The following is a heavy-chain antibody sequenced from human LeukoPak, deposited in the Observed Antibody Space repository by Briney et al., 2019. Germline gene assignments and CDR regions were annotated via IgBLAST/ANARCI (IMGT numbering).Heavy chain of an antibody. CDR2: INHSGST. D-gene: IGHD6-19*01. CDR3: ASGGSGWYGRVGDY. Sequence: PSETLSLTCAVYGGSFSGYYWSWIRQPPGKGLEWIGEINHSGSTNYNPSLKSRVTISVDTSKNQFSLKLSSVTAADTAVYYCASGGSGWYGRVGDYWGQGTLVTVSS. J-gene: IGHJ4*02. V-gene: IGHV4-34*01. CDR1: GGSFSGYY.